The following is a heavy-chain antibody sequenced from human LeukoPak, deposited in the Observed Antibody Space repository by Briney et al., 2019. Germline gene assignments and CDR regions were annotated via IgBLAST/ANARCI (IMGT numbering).Heavy chain of an antibody. CDR1: GGSISSYY. CDR3: ARYLATNAAGYYFDY. D-gene: IGHD5-12*01. Sequence: SETLSLTCTVSGGSISSYYWSWIRQPPGKGLEWIGYIYYGGSTNYNPSLKSRVTISVDTSKNQFSLKLSSVTAADTAVYYCARYLATNAAGYYFDYWGQGTLVTVSS. J-gene: IGHJ4*02. V-gene: IGHV4-59*01. CDR2: IYYGGST.